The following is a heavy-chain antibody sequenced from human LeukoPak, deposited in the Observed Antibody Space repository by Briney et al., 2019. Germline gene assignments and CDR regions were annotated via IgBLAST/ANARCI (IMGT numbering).Heavy chain of an antibody. D-gene: IGHD6-13*01. J-gene: IGHJ4*02. CDR1: GFTFDDYG. CDR2: INWNGGST. V-gene: IGHV3-20*04. Sequence: GGSLRLSCAASGFTFDDYGMSWVRQAPGKGREWVSGINWNGGSTGYADSVKGRYTISRDNAKKSLYLQMDSLRAEDTALYYCARPKFKYSSSWYGDYWGQGTLVTVSS. CDR3: ARPKFKYSSSWYGDY.